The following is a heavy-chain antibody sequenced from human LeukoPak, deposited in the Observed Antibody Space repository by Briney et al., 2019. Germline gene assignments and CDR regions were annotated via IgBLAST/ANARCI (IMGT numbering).Heavy chain of an antibody. D-gene: IGHD4-17*01. CDR2: IYYSGST. V-gene: IGHV4-61*08. CDR1: GGSISSGGHY. CDR3: ASNYGDYAFTTFDI. J-gene: IGHJ3*02. Sequence: PSQTLSLTCTVSGGSISSGGHYWSWIRQHPGKGLEWIGYIYYSGSTNYNPSLKSRVTIPVDTSKNQFSLKLSSVTAADTAVYYCASNYGDYAFTTFDIWGQGTMVTVSS.